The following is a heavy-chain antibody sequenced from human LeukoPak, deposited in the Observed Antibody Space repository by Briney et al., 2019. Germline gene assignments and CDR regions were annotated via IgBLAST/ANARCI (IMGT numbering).Heavy chain of an antibody. D-gene: IGHD6-19*01. CDR1: GYTFTSYY. V-gene: IGHV1-46*01. CDR3: ARDREAVAHTNWFDP. Sequence: GASVKVSCKASGYTFTSYYIHWGRQAPGQGLEWMGIINLSGGSTSYAQKFQGRVTMTRDTSTSTVYMELSSQRSEDTAMYYCARDREAVAHTNWFDPWGQGTLVTVSS. J-gene: IGHJ5*02. CDR2: INLSGGST.